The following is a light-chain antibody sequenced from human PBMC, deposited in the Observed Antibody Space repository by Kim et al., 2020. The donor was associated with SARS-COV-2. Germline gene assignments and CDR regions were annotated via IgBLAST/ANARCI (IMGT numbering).Light chain of an antibody. V-gene: IGLV3-1*01. CDR2: QNT. Sequence: SYELTQPPSVSVFPGQTATITCFGDKLGNQYASWYQQKSGQSPVLVIYQNTNRPSGIPERFSGSNSGNAATLTISGTQALDEADYYCQAWDSSTVIFGGG. CDR1: KLGNQY. J-gene: IGLJ2*01. CDR3: QAWDSSTVI.